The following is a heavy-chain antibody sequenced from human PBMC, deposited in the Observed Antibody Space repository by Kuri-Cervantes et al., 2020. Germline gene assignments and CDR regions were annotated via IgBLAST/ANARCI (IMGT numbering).Heavy chain of an antibody. CDR2: IYYSGST. D-gene: IGHD3-22*01. J-gene: IGHJ4*02. V-gene: IGHV4-59*06. CDR1: GGSISSYY. CDR3: ARGGYYYDSSGSLDY. Sequence: SETLSLTCTVSGGSISSYYWSWIRQHPGKGLEWIGYIYYSGSTYYNPSLKSRVTISVDTSKNQFSLKLSSVTAADTAVYYCARGGYYYDSSGSLDYWGQGTLVTVSS.